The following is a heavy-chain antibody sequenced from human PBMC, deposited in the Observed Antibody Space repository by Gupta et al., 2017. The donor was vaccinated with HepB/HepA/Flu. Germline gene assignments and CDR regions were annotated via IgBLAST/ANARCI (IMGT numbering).Heavy chain of an antibody. CDR3: ARFSSQRYCYDY. Sequence: QVQLAQSGADVKKPGASVKVSCKASGYTFTGYYIHWVRQAPGQGLEWMGWINPNNGRIKYVEKVQGRVTMTRDMSISTAYMALTRLTSNDTAIYVCARFSSQRYCYDYWGQGTLVTVTS. J-gene: IGHJ4*02. CDR1: GYTFTGYY. CDR2: INPNNGRI. V-gene: IGHV1-2*02. D-gene: IGHD2-2*01.